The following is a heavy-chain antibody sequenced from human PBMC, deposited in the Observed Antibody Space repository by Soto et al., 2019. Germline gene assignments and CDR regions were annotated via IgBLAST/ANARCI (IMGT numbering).Heavy chain of an antibody. Sequence: ASVKVSCKASGYTFTSYDINWVRQATGQGLEWMGWMNPNSGNTGYAQKFQGRVTMTRNTSISTAYMELSSLRSEDTAVYYCGRAATDYCYYGMDVWGQGTTGTVSS. J-gene: IGHJ6*02. V-gene: IGHV1-8*01. CDR2: MNPNSGNT. CDR3: GRAATDYCYYGMDV. CDR1: GYTFTSYD.